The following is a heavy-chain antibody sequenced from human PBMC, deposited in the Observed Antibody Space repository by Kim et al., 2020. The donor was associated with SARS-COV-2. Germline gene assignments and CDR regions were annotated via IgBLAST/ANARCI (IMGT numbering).Heavy chain of an antibody. D-gene: IGHD3-16*01. V-gene: IGHV3-21*01. Sequence: GGSLRLSCAASGFTFSSYSMNWVRQAPGKGLEWVSSISSSSYIYYADSVKGRFTISRDNAKNSLYLQMNSLRAEDTAVYYCARDYDYVWGNYYYGMDVWGQGTTVTVSS. CDR1: GFTFSSYS. J-gene: IGHJ6*02. CDR2: ISSSSYI. CDR3: ARDYDYVWGNYYYGMDV.